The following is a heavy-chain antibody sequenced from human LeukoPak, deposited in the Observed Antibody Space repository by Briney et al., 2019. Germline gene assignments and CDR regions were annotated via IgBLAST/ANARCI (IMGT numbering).Heavy chain of an antibody. CDR2: IYYSGST. J-gene: IGHJ4*02. CDR3: ARHVDILVFDY. V-gene: IGHV4-31*03. CDR1: GGSISSGGYY. D-gene: IGHD3-9*01. Sequence: SETLSLTCTVSGGSISSGGYYWSWIRQHPGKGLEWIGYIYYSGSTYYNPSLKSRVTISVDTSKNQFSLKLSSVTAADTAVYYCARHVDILVFDYWGQGTLVTVSS.